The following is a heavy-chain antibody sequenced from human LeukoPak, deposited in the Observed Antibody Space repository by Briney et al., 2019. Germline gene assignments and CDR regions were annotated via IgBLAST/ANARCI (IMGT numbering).Heavy chain of an antibody. Sequence: PSETLSLTCAVYGGSFSGYYGRWIRPPPGKWLEWDGEILHSGSTNYNPSLKSRVTISVATSKTQFSLKLSSVPAADTAVYYCARETYYYGSGSSRTRGFDPWGQGTLVTVSS. D-gene: IGHD3-10*01. V-gene: IGHV4-34*12. CDR3: ARETYYYGSGSSRTRGFDP. CDR2: ILHSGST. CDR1: GGSFSGYY. J-gene: IGHJ5*02.